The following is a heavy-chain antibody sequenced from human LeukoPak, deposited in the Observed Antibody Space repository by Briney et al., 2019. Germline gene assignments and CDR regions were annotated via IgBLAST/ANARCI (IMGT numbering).Heavy chain of an antibody. V-gene: IGHV1-18*01. CDR1: GYTFTSYG. Sequence: ASVKVSCKASGYTFTSYGISWVRQAPGQGLEWMGWIGAYNGNTNYAQKLQGRVTMTTDTSTSTAYMELRSLRSDDTAVYYCARFIAARPYFDYWGQGTLVTVSS. J-gene: IGHJ4*02. CDR2: IGAYNGNT. D-gene: IGHD6-6*01. CDR3: ARFIAARPYFDY.